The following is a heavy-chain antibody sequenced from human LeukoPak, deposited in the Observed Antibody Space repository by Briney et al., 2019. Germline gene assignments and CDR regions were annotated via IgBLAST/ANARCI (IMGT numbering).Heavy chain of an antibody. J-gene: IGHJ5*02. CDR2: ISGSGGST. V-gene: IGHV3-23*01. CDR3: AKQMYGLGATDH. CDR1: GFTFSNYA. D-gene: IGHD1-26*01. Sequence: GGSLRLSCAASGFTFSNYAMTWVRQAPGKGLEWVSTISGSGGSTYYADAVKGRFTISRDSSKNTLYLQMYSLRAEDTAPYYCAKQMYGLGATDHWGQGTLVTVSS.